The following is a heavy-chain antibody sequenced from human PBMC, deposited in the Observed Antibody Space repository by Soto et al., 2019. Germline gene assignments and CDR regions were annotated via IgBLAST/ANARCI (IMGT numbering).Heavy chain of an antibody. Sequence: QVQLQESGPGLVKPSETLSLTCTVSGGSISSYYWSWIRQPPGKGLEWIGYIYYSGSTNYNPSLKSLVTISVDPSKNQFSLKLSSVTAADTAVYYCARQSVGPYGSGSYFDYWGQGTLVTVSS. D-gene: IGHD3-10*01. V-gene: IGHV4-59*08. CDR3: ARQSVGPYGSGSYFDY. CDR2: IYYSGST. J-gene: IGHJ4*02. CDR1: GGSISSYY.